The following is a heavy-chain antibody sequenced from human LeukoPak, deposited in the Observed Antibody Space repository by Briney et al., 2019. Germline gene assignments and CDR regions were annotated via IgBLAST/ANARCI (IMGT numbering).Heavy chain of an antibody. V-gene: IGHV1-2*02. CDR3: ARVEIDYGDCPYYFDY. Sequence: ASVKVSCKASGYTFTGYYMHWVRQTPGQGLEWMGWINPNSGGTNYAQKFQGRVTMTRDTSISTAYMELSRLRSDDTAVYYCARVEIDYGDCPYYFDYWGQGTLVTVSS. J-gene: IGHJ4*02. CDR1: GYTFTGYY. CDR2: INPNSGGT. D-gene: IGHD4-17*01.